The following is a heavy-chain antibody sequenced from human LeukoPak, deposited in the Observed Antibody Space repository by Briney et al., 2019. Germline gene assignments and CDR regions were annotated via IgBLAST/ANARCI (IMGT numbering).Heavy chain of an antibody. CDR1: GYTFTGYY. CDR2: INPNSGGT. D-gene: IGHD1-14*01. CDR3: ARAPGTVKIRFDP. V-gene: IGHV1-2*02. J-gene: IGHJ5*02. Sequence: GASVKVSCKASGYTFTGYYMHLVRQAPGQGLEWMGWINPNSGGTNYAQKFQGRVTMTRDTSISTAYMELSRLRSDDTAVYYCARAPGTVKIRFDPWGQGTLVTVSS.